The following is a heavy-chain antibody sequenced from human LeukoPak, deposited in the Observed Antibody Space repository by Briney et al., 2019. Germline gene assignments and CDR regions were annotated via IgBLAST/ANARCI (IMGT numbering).Heavy chain of an antibody. CDR3: ARDRRFGELST. CDR2: IKKDGSEK. Sequence: GGSLRLYCAASGFTFSSYWMSWVRQAPGKGLEWVANIKKDGSEKYYVDSVKGRFTISRDNAKNSLYLQMNSLRAEDTAVYYCARDRRFGELSTWGQGTLVTVSS. CDR1: GFTFSSYW. J-gene: IGHJ4*02. D-gene: IGHD3-10*01. V-gene: IGHV3-7*01.